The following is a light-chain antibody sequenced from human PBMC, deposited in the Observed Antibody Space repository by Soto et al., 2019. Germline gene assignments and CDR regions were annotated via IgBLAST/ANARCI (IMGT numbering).Light chain of an antibody. J-gene: IGLJ2*01. CDR1: SSNIGSNY. CDR3: ATWDDSLNVV. CDR2: SDN. V-gene: IGLV1-47*02. Sequence: QSVLTQPPSASGTPGQRVTISCSGSSSNIGSNYVYWYQQLPGTAPKLLIYSDNQRPSAVPGRFSGSKSGTSASLAISGLLSEDEADYYCATWDDSLNVVFGGGTKVTVL.